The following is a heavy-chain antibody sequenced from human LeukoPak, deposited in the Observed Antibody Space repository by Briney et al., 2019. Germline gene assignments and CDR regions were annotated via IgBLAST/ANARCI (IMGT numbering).Heavy chain of an antibody. J-gene: IGHJ4*02. CDR2: INPSGGST. V-gene: IGHV1-46*01. CDR3: ARAGYTGKFDY. Sequence: GASVKVSCKESGYTFTSYYMHWVRQAPGQGLEWMGIINPSGGSTSYAQKFQGRVTMTRDTSTSTVYMELSSLRSEDTAVYYCARAGYTGKFDYWGQGTLVTVSS. D-gene: IGHD6-13*01. CDR1: GYTFTSYY.